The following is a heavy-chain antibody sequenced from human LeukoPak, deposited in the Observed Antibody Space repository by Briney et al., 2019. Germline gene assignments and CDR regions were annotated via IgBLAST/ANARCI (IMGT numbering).Heavy chain of an antibody. CDR3: ARGDFWSGDYTDAFDV. J-gene: IGHJ3*01. D-gene: IGHD3-3*01. CDR1: GFTFSNYW. Sequence: RGSLRLSCAASGFTFSNYWMSWVRQAPGKGLEWVANIKPDGSEKYYEDSVKGRFSISRDNVRNALYLQMNSLRAGDTALYYCARGDFWSGDYTDAFDVWGQGTMVTVSS. CDR2: IKPDGSEK. V-gene: IGHV3-7*04.